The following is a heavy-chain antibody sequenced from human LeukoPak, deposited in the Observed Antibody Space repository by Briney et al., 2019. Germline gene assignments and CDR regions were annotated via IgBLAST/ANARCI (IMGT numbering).Heavy chain of an antibody. D-gene: IGHD2-2*01. CDR2: ISAYNGNT. CDR1: GYTFTSYG. Sequence: ASVKVSCKASGYTFTSYGISWVRQAPGQGLEWMGWISAYNGNTNYAQKLQGRVTMTTDTPTSTAYMELRSLRSDDTAVYYCARGCSSTSCYWNYYYYGMDVWGKGTTVTVSS. CDR3: ARGCSSTSCYWNYYYYGMDV. V-gene: IGHV1-18*04. J-gene: IGHJ6*04.